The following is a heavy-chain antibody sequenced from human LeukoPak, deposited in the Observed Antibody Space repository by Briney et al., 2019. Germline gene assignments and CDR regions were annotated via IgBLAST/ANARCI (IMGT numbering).Heavy chain of an antibody. Sequence: GGSLRLSCAASGFTFSSYGMHWVRQAPGKGLEWVAVIWYDGSNKYYADSVKGRFTISRDNSKNTLYLQMNSLRAEDTAVYYCARESTMVRGVPIDYWGQGTLSPSPQ. CDR3: ARESTMVRGVPIDY. D-gene: IGHD3-10*01. V-gene: IGHV3-33*01. CDR2: IWYDGSNK. J-gene: IGHJ4*02. CDR1: GFTFSSYG.